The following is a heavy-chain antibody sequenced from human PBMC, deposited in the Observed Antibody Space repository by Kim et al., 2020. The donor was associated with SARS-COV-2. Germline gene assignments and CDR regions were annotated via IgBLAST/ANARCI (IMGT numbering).Heavy chain of an antibody. CDR3: AKSLGASGTF. Sequence: GGSLRLSCAVSGFTFSSHAMSWIRQAPGKGLEWVSSISASGVITHYADSVKGRFTISRDNSKNTLSLQMSSLRAEDTALYYCAKSLGASGTFWGQGTLVTVSS. CDR2: ISASGVIT. V-gene: IGHV3-23*01. D-gene: IGHD2-15*01. J-gene: IGHJ4*02. CDR1: GFTFSSHA.